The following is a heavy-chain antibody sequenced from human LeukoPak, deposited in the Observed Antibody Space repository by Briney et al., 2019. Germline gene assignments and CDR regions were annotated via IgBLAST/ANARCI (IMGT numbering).Heavy chain of an antibody. CDR3: VRWRPIDAFDI. D-gene: IGHD3-3*01. CDR1: GFTVSRNY. Sequence: GGSLTLSCAASGFTVSRNYMNWVRQAPGKGLEWVSLFSSTGNTSYADSVKGRFTISRHNSKNTLYLQVNSLRAEDTAMYYCVRWRPIDAFDIWGQGTMVIVSS. J-gene: IGHJ3*02. CDR2: FSSTGNT. V-gene: IGHV3-53*04.